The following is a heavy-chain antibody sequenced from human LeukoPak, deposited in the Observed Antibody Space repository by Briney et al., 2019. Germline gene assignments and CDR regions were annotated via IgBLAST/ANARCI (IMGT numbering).Heavy chain of an antibody. Sequence: PGGSLRLSCAASGFTFSSYSMNWVRQAPGKGLEWVSAISGSGGSTYYADSVKGRFTISRDNSKNTLYLQMNSLRAEDTAVYYCAKTVYCSSTSCYTLHRRPYYFDYWGQGTLVTVSS. CDR2: ISGSGGST. V-gene: IGHV3-23*01. J-gene: IGHJ4*02. D-gene: IGHD2-2*02. CDR3: AKTVYCSSTSCYTLHRRPYYFDY. CDR1: GFTFSSYS.